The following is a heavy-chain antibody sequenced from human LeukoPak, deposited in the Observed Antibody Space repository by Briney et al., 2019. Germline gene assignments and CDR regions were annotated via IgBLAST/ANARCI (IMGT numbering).Heavy chain of an antibody. CDR1: GFTFSTYA. J-gene: IGHJ3*01. CDR2: PTGRGGGT. CDR3: AKEGGYYYDSSGHTLSDAFAV. Sequence: GGSLRLSCAASGFTFSTYAMSWVRQAPGKGLEWVSTPTGRGGGTYYADSVKGRFAISRGDSKNTLYLQMTSLRAEDTAVYYCAKEGGYYYDSSGHTLSDAFAVWGQGTMVTVSS. D-gene: IGHD3-22*01. V-gene: IGHV3-23*01.